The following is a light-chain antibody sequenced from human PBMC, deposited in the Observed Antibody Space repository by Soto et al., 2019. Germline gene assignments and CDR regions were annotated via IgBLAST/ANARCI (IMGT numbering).Light chain of an antibody. V-gene: IGLV2-23*02. CDR3: CSYAGSSSYV. J-gene: IGLJ1*01. CDR2: EVS. Sequence: QSVLTQPASVSGSPGQSITISCTGTSSDLGSYNLVSWYQQHPGKAPKFMIYEVSKRPSGVSNRFSGSKSGNTASLTISGLQAEDEADYYCCSYAGSSSYVFGTGTKVTV. CDR1: SSDLGSYNL.